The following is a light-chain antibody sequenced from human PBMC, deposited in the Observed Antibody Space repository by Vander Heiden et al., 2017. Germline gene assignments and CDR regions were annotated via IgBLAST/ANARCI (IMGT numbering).Light chain of an antibody. Sequence: SYELTQPPSVSACPGQTASITCSGDKLGDKYACWYQQKPGQSPVLVIYQDSKRPSGIPERFSGSNSGNTATLTISGTQAMDEADYYCQAWDSSTAVFGGGTKLTVL. CDR3: QAWDSSTAV. V-gene: IGLV3-1*01. CDR1: KLGDKY. J-gene: IGLJ2*01. CDR2: QDS.